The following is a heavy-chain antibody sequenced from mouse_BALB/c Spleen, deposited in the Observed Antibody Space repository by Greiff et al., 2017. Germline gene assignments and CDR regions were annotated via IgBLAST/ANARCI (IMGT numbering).Heavy chain of an antibody. CDR2: ISDGGSYT. J-gene: IGHJ4*01. Sequence: EVKLMESGGGLVKPGGSLKLSCAASGFTFSDYYMYWVRQTPEKRLEWVATISDGGSYTYYPDSVKGRFTISRDNAKNNLYLQMSSLKSEDTAMYYCARGVIYDGYYMDYWGQGTSVTVSS. CDR3: ARGVIYDGYYMDY. D-gene: IGHD2-3*01. V-gene: IGHV5-4*02. CDR1: GFTFSDYY.